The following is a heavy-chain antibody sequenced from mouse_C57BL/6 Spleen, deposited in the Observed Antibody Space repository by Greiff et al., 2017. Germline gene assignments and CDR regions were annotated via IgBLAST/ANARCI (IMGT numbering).Heavy chain of an antibody. CDR2: IYWDDDK. D-gene: IGHD2-5*01. CDR3: ARNPFYYSNSIYYAMDY. Sequence: QVTLKESGPGILQSSQTLSLTCSFSGFSLSTSGMGVSWIRQPSGKGLEWLAHIYWDDDKRYNPSLKSRLTISKDTSRNQVFLKITSVDTADTATYYCARNPFYYSNSIYYAMDYWGQGTSVTVSS. CDR1: GFSLSTSGMG. V-gene: IGHV8-12*01. J-gene: IGHJ4*01.